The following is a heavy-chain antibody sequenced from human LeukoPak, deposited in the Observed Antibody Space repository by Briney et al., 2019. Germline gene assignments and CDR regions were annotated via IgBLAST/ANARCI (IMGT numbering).Heavy chain of an antibody. D-gene: IGHD5-12*01. CDR3: ARVVGIVATIWFNY. CDR2: IYYSGST. CDR1: GGSISNGDHY. V-gene: IGHV4-31*03. J-gene: IGHJ4*02. Sequence: SETLSLTCTVSGGSISNGDHYWSWIRQHPGKGLEWIGYIYYSGSTYYNPSLKSRVTISVDTSKNQFSLKLSSVTAADTAVYYCARVVGIVATIWFNYWGQGTLVTVSS.